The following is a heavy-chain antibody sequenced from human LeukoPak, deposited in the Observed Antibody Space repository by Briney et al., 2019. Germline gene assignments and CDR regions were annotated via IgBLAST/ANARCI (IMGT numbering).Heavy chain of an antibody. CDR1: GFIVSSNY. J-gene: IGHJ4*02. CDR2: IYSGGST. Sequence: GGSLRLSCAASGFIVSSNYMSWVRQAPGKGLEWVSVIYSGGSTYYADSVKGRFTISRDNSKNTLYLQMNSLRAEDTAVYYCATSYDFWSGNYYFDYWGQGTLVTVSS. V-gene: IGHV3-53*01. CDR3: ATSYDFWSGNYYFDY. D-gene: IGHD3-3*01.